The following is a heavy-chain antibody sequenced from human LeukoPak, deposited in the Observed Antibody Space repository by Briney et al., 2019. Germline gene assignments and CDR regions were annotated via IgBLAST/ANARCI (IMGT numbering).Heavy chain of an antibody. CDR2: ISSSSSYI. CDR1: GFTFSSYS. CDR3: AKASSGYFGRFDY. D-gene: IGHD3-22*01. Sequence: PGGSLRLSCAASGFTFSSYSMNWVRQAPGKGLEWVSSISSSSSYIYYADSVKGRFTISRDNSKNTLYLQMNSLRAEDTAVYYCAKASSGYFGRFDYWGQGTLVTVSS. J-gene: IGHJ4*02. V-gene: IGHV3-21*01.